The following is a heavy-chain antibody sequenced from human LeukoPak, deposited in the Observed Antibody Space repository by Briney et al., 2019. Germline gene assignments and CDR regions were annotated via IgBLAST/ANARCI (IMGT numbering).Heavy chain of an antibody. V-gene: IGHV1-69*06. CDR3: ARLCGGDCYDAFDI. J-gene: IGHJ3*02. D-gene: IGHD2-21*02. Sequence: SVKVSCKASGGTFSSYAISWVRQAPGQGPEWMGGIIPIFGTANYAQKFQGRVTITADKSTSTAYMELSSLRSEDTAVYYCARLCGGDCYDAFDIWGQGTMVTVSS. CDR1: GGTFSSYA. CDR2: IIPIFGTA.